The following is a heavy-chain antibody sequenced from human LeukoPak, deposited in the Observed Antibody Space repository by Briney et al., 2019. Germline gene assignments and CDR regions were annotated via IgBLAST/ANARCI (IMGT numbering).Heavy chain of an antibody. D-gene: IGHD6-6*01. V-gene: IGHV3-33*01. Sequence: PGRSLRLSCAASGFTFSSYGMHWVRQAPGKGLEGVAVIWYDGSNKYYADSVKGRFTISRDNSKNTLYLQMNSLRAEDTAVYYCARESIAALTTYYYYYMDVWGKGTTVTVSS. CDR1: GFTFSSYG. CDR2: IWYDGSNK. J-gene: IGHJ6*03. CDR3: ARESIAALTTYYYYYMDV.